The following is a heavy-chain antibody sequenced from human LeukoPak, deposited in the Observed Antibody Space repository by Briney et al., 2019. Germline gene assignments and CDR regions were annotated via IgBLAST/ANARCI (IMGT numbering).Heavy chain of an antibody. CDR1: GGSISTNY. CDR3: ARFGVTRSRGHRDY. V-gene: IGHV4-4*07. D-gene: IGHD3-3*01. CDR2: ISSSGST. J-gene: IGHJ4*02. Sequence: SETLSLTCTVSGGSISTNYWSWIRQPAGKGLEWIGRISSSGSTNYNPSLKSRVTMSVDTSKNQFSLKLSSVTAADTAVYYCARFGVTRSRGHRDYWGQGTLVTISS.